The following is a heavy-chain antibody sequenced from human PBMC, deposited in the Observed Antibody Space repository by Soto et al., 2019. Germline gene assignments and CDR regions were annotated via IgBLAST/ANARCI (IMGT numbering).Heavy chain of an antibody. CDR1: GFTFSSDW. D-gene: IGHD1-26*01. V-gene: IGHV3-23*01. Sequence: PGGSLRLSCAASGFTFSSDWMHWVRQAPGKGLEWVSGISGNSGSTDYADSVKGRFTISRDNSKNTLYLQMNSLRAEDTAVYYCVGRRGYYYHYGMDVWGQGTTVTVSS. J-gene: IGHJ6*02. CDR2: ISGNSGST. CDR3: VGRRGYYYHYGMDV.